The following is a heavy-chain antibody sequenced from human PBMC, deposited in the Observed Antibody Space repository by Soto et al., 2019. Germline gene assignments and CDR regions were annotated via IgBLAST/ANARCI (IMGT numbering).Heavy chain of an antibody. Sequence: QVQLVGSGGGLVKPGGSLRLSWAASGFTFGDYYMTWIRQAPGKGLEWVSFIGNRGTGIYYADSVKGRFTIFRDNAKNSLYLQMNSLRAEDTAMYYCARDLRAVGMASQFDPWGQGTLVTVSS. CDR2: IGNRGTGI. CDR1: GFTFGDYY. CDR3: ARDLRAVGMASQFDP. J-gene: IGHJ5*02. V-gene: IGHV3-11*01. D-gene: IGHD6-13*01.